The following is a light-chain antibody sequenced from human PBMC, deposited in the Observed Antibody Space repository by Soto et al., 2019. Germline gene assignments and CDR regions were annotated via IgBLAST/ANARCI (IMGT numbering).Light chain of an antibody. Sequence: EIVLTQSPGTLSLSPGERATLSCRASQSVSSSYLAWYQQKSGQAPRLLIYGASIRATGIPDRFSGSGSGTDFTLNISRLEPEDFAVYYCQQYGSSPKTFGHGPKVEIK. V-gene: IGKV3-20*01. CDR3: QQYGSSPKT. CDR2: GAS. CDR1: QSVSSSY. J-gene: IGKJ1*01.